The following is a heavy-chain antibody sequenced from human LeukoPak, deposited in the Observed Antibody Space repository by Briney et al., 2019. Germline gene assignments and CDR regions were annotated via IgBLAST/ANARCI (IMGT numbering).Heavy chain of an antibody. V-gene: IGHV3-69-1*01. D-gene: IGHD6-13*01. J-gene: IGHJ4*02. CDR2: IVGSSST. Sequence: GGSLRLSCAASGFTVSSNYMTWVRQAPGKGLEWVSSIVGSSSTYYADSLKGRFTISRDNAKNSLYLQMNSLRAEDTAVYYCARIGAGSSRDYWGQGTLVTVSS. CDR3: ARIGAGSSRDY. CDR1: GFTVSSNY.